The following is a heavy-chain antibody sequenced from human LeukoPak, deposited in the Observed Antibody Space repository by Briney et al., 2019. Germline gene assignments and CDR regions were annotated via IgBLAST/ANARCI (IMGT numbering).Heavy chain of an antibody. J-gene: IGHJ4*02. CDR3: ARVTYYYGSGSGYFDY. CDR2: IIPIFGTA. V-gene: IGHV1-69*05. D-gene: IGHD3-10*01. CDR1: GGTFSSYA. Sequence: ASVKVSCKASGGTFSSYAISWVRQAPGQGLEWMGRIIPIFGTANYAQKFQGRVTITTDESTSTAYMELSSLRSEDTAVYYCARVTYYYGSGSGYFDYWGQGTLVTVSS.